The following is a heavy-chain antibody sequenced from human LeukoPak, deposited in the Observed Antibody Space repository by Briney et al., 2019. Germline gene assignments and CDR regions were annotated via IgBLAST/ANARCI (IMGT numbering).Heavy chain of an antibody. CDR1: GVSINTGDYY. Sequence: SETLSLTCSVSGVSINTGDYYCGWVLQPPRKGLEWFGIAAFNHNTYCNSSVKSRVIMSIDTSQNQFSLELTPLTAADKAIYYFATRTFYYNRGGQCLYWAQGTLVTVSS. J-gene: IGHJ4*02. V-gene: IGHV4-39*01. CDR2: AAFNHNT. CDR3: ATRTFYYNRGGQCLY. D-gene: IGHD3-10*01.